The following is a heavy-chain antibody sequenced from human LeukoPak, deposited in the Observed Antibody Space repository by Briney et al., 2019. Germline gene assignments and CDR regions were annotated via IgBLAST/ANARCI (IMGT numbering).Heavy chain of an antibody. CDR3: AKVSSKWLVRGNWFDP. V-gene: IGHV3-21*04. J-gene: IGHJ5*02. CDR1: GFTFSSYE. CDR2: ISSGSSAI. Sequence: GGSLRLSCAASGFTFSSYEMHWVRQAPGKGLEWVSIISSGSSAIFSADALKGRFTISRDNSKNTLYLQMNSLRAEDTAVYYCAKVSSKWLVRGNWFDPWGEGSLVAVSS. D-gene: IGHD6-19*01.